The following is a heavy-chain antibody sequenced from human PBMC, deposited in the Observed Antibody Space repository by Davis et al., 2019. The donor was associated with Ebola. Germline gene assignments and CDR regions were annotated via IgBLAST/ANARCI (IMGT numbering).Heavy chain of an antibody. CDR2: INPSGGST. J-gene: IGHJ6*04. V-gene: IGHV1-46*01. Sequence: ASVKVSCKASGYTFTSYYMHWVRQAPGQGLEWMGIINPSGGSTSYAQKFQVRVTMARDTSTSTVYMELSSLRSEDTAVYYSARDSSGWYGYGMDVWGKGTTVTVSS. D-gene: IGHD6-19*01. CDR1: GYTFTSYY. CDR3: ARDSSGWYGYGMDV.